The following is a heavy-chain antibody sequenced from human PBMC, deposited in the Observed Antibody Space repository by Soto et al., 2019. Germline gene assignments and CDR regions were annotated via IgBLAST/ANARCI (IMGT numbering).Heavy chain of an antibody. D-gene: IGHD2-15*01. CDR3: AKLDEGGLQYAYYAMDV. Sequence: GCSLRLSCVASGFTFSNYGMDWVRQGPGKGLEWVAVISYDGSNKYYADSVKGRFTISRDNSKNTLYLQMTSLRTEDTALYYCAKLDEGGLQYAYYAMDVWGQGTTVTVSS. J-gene: IGHJ6*02. V-gene: IGHV3-30*18. CDR2: ISYDGSNK. CDR1: GFTFSNYG.